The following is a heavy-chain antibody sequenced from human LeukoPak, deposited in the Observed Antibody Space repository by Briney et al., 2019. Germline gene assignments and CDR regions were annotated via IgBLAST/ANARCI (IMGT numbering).Heavy chain of an antibody. CDR3: ARLSAYCGGDCYSPINWFDP. CDR2: IDPSDSYT. Sequence: GESLKISCKGSGYSFTSYWISWVRQMPGKGQEWMGRIDPSDSYTNYSPSFQGHVTISADKSISTAYLRWSSLKASDTAMYYCARLSAYCGGDCYSPINWFDPWGQGTLVTVSS. V-gene: IGHV5-10-1*01. J-gene: IGHJ5*02. CDR1: GYSFTSYW. D-gene: IGHD2-21*02.